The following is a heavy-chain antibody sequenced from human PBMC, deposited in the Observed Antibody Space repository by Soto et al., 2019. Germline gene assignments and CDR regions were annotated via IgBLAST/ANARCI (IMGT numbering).Heavy chain of an antibody. CDR2: IYYSGST. Sequence: QVQLQESGPGLVKPSQTLSLTCTVSGGSISSGGYYWSWIRQHPGKGLEWIGYIYYSGSTYYNPSLKSRVTISVDTSKNQFSLKLSSVTAADTAVYYCARVTTIFGVVIMDAFDIWGQGTMVTVSS. J-gene: IGHJ3*02. V-gene: IGHV4-31*03. CDR1: GGSISSGGYY. CDR3: ARVTTIFGVVIMDAFDI. D-gene: IGHD3-3*01.